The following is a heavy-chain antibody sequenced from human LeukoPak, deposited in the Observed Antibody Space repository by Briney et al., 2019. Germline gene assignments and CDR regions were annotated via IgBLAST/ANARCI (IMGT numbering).Heavy chain of an antibody. V-gene: IGHV5-51*01. CDR2: IYPGDSDT. CDR3: ARHFSTGYYGSGSYYPDY. Sequence: GESLKISCKGSGYSFTSYWIGWVRQMPGKGLEWMGIIYPGDSDTRYSPSFQGQVTISADKSISTAYLQWSSLKASDAAMYYCARHFSTGYYGSGSYYPDYWGQGTLVTVSS. CDR1: GYSFTSYW. D-gene: IGHD3-10*01. J-gene: IGHJ4*02.